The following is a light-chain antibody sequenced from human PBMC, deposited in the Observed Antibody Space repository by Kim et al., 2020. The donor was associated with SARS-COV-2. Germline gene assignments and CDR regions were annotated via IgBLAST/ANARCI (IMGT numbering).Light chain of an antibody. CDR2: AND. Sequence: RVNISCTGTSSNIGANYDVHWYQDLPGTAPKLLIYANDNRPSGVPDRFSGSKSDTSASLAITGLQAEDEADYYCQSYDSRLSGWIFGGGTKLTVL. CDR1: SSNIGANYD. CDR3: QSYDSRLSGWI. J-gene: IGLJ2*01. V-gene: IGLV1-40*01.